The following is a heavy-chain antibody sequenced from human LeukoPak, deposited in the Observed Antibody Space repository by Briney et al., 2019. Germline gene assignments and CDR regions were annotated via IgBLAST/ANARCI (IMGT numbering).Heavy chain of an antibody. CDR3: ARVNGLLWFGELLNYGMDV. V-gene: IGHV1-18*04. J-gene: IGHJ6*04. D-gene: IGHD3-10*01. CDR1: GYTFTSYG. CDR2: ISAYNGNT. Sequence: ASVKVSCKASGYTFTSYGISWVRQAPGQGLEWMGWISAYNGNTNCAQKLQGRVTMTTDTSTSTAYMELRSLRSDDTAVYYCARVNGLLWFGELLNYGMDVWGKGTTVTVSS.